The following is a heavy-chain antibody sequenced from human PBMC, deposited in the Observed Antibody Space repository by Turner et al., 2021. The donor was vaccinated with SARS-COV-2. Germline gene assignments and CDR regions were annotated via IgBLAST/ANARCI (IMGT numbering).Heavy chain of an antibody. Sequence: QVQLVESGGGVVQPGRSLRLPCAASGFTFSSYGMHWVRQAPGKGLEWGAVTSYDGSNKYYADSVKGRFTISRDNSKNTLYLQMNSLRAEDTAVYYCAKQQGLYSNPMYYFDYWGQGTLVTVSS. CDR1: GFTFSSYG. J-gene: IGHJ4*02. CDR3: AKQQGLYSNPMYYFDY. D-gene: IGHD4-4*01. CDR2: TSYDGSNK. V-gene: IGHV3-30*18.